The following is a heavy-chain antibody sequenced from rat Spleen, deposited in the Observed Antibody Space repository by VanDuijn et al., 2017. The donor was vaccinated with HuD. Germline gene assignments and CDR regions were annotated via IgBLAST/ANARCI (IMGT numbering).Heavy chain of an antibody. V-gene: IGHV5-29*01. D-gene: IGHD1-9*01. CDR3: ARRHYGYTDYFDY. J-gene: IGHJ2*01. CDR1: GLTFSDYY. Sequence: EVQLVESGGGLVQPGRSLKLSCAASGLTFSDYYMAWVRQAPTKGLEWVATISSDGRRNYYRDSVKGRFTISRDNAKSSLYLQMDSLRSADTATYYCARRHYGYTDYFDYWGQGVMVTVSS. CDR2: ISSDGRRN.